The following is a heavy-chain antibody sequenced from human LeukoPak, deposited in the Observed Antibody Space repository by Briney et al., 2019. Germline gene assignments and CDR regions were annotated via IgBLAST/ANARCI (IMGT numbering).Heavy chain of an antibody. CDR2: IDEGGNKE. D-gene: IGHD5-18*01. Sequence: GGSLRLSCATSGFTFEYHWMTWVRQAPGKGLEWVANIDEGGNKEYYVDAVKGRFTISRDNAKNLVFLQMNSLRAEDTAVYYCAKASNTAMPIRIWGQGTMVTVSS. J-gene: IGHJ3*02. CDR1: GFTFEYHW. V-gene: IGHV3-7*01. CDR3: AKASNTAMPIRI.